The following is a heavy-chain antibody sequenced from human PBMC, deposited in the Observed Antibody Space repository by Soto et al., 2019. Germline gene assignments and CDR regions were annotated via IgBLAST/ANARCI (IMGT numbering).Heavy chain of an antibody. J-gene: IGHJ4*02. CDR1: GNRFTNYW. CDR2: IYPVGSNT. V-gene: IGHV5-51*01. CDR3: APKAYHFDGNSFGY. D-gene: IGHD3-9*01. Sequence: XESLRVSWQSSGNRFTNYWIGLVLQMSGKGLEWMGVIYPVGSNTKFSPSFQGQVTMSVDNSISTAYLHWISLKASDTAIYYCAPKAYHFDGNSFGYWGQGTLVTVSS.